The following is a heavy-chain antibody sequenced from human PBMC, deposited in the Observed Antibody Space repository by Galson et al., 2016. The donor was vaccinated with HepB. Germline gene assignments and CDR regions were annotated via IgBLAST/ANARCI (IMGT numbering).Heavy chain of an antibody. CDR3: ARVSYITMMVVVVDP. J-gene: IGHJ5*02. CDR2: ISGTGPTI. D-gene: IGHD3-22*01. V-gene: IGHV3-48*02. CDR1: GFTSSHYS. Sequence: SLRLSCAASGFTSSHYSMIWVRQAPGKGLEWISYISGTGPTIYYADSVRGRFPVSRDNAKNSLYLQMNSLGDEDTAVYYCARVSYITMMVVVVDPWGQGTLVTVSS.